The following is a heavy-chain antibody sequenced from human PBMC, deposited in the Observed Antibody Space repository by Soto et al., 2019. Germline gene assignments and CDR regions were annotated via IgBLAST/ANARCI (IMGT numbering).Heavy chain of an antibody. CDR1: GFTFSNYA. V-gene: IGHV3-49*03. J-gene: IGHJ4*02. CDR3: TRDSLYFDY. Sequence: SGFTFSNYAMSWFRQAPGKGLEWVGFIRSKAYGGTTEYAASVKGRFTISRDDSKSIAYLQMNSLKTEDTAVYYCTRDSLYFDYWGQGTLVTVSS. CDR2: IRSKAYGGTT.